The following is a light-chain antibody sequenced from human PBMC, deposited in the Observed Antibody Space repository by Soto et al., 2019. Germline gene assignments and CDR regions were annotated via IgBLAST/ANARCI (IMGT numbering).Light chain of an antibody. V-gene: IGLV2-23*03. CDR3: YSYAGSSTFAV. Sequence: QPVLTQPASVSGSPGQSITISCTGSSSDVGSYNLVSWYQHHPAKAPKLMIYEGVKRPSGVSNRFSGSKSGNTASLTISGLQAEDEADYYCYSYAGSSTFAVFGGGTKLTVL. J-gene: IGLJ2*01. CDR1: SSDVGSYNL. CDR2: EGV.